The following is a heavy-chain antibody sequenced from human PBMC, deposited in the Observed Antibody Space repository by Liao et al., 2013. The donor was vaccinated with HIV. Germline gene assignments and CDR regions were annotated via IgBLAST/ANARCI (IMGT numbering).Heavy chain of an antibody. CDR2: ISHSGFT. V-gene: IGHV4-59*01. Sequence: QVLLQASGPGLVKPSETLSLTCTVSGSSISSDFWGWIRQPPGKGLEWIGHISHSGFTNNNPSLESRVTISIDPSSNEFSLDLSSVTAADTAVYFCGRLGQPSGDVYTGGYYYMDVWGKGTPVTVSS. CDR1: GSSISSDF. CDR3: GRLGQPSGDVYTGGYYYMDV. D-gene: IGHD3-10*01. J-gene: IGHJ6*03.